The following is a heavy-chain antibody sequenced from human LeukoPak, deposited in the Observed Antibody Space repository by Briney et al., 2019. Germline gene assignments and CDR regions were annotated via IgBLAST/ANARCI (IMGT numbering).Heavy chain of an antibody. D-gene: IGHD2-2*01. CDR2: ISAYNGNT. Sequence: ASVKVSCKASGYTFTSYGISWVRQAPGQGLEWMGWISAYNGNTNYAQKLQGRVTMTTDTSTSTAYMELRSLRSDDTAVYYCARGWGGIVVVPAAILVARPFDYWGQGTLVTVSS. V-gene: IGHV1-18*01. CDR1: GYTFTSYG. CDR3: ARGWGGIVVVPAAILVARPFDY. J-gene: IGHJ4*02.